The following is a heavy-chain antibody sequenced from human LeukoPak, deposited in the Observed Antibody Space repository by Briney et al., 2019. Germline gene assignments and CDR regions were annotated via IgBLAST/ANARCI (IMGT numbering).Heavy chain of an antibody. Sequence: GGSLRLSCAASGFTFSSYGMHWVRQAPGKGLEWVAFIRYDGSNKYYADSVKGRFTISRDNSKNTLYLQMNSLRAEDTAVYYCARCTVQLYYDFWSGSETHAFDIWGQGTMVTVSS. CDR1: GFTFSSYG. D-gene: IGHD3-3*01. CDR3: ARCTVQLYYDFWSGSETHAFDI. V-gene: IGHV3-30*02. J-gene: IGHJ3*02. CDR2: IRYDGSNK.